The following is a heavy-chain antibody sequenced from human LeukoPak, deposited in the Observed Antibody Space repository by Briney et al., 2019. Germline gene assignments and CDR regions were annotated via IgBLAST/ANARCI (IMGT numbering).Heavy chain of an antibody. CDR2: IYTSGST. V-gene: IGHV4-61*02. D-gene: IGHD5-24*01. CDR1: GGSISSGSYY. J-gene: IGHJ4*02. CDR3: AREMDEATLLDY. Sequence: SETLSLTRTVSGGSISSGSYYWSWIRQPAGKGLEWIGRIYTSGSTNYNPSLKSRVTISVDTSKNQFSLKLSSVTAADTAVYYCAREMDEATLLDYWGQGTLVTVSS.